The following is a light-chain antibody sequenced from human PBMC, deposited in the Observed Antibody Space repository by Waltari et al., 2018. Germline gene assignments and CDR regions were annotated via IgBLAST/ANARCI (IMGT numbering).Light chain of an antibody. Sequence: QSVLTQPPSVSGAPGQRVSIPCTGSPSNIGAGYDFPWYQQCPGKAPKLIIYGTNTRPLGVPDRFFGSQYGTSASLAIIGLQAEDEGDYYCQSYDTTLSVVFGGGTKLTVL. CDR2: GTN. CDR3: QSYDTTLSVV. V-gene: IGLV1-40*01. J-gene: IGLJ2*01. CDR1: PSNIGAGYD.